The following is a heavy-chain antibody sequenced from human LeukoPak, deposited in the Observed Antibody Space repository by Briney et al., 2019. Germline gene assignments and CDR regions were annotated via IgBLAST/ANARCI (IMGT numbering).Heavy chain of an antibody. J-gene: IGHJ4*02. CDR3: ARREDFWSEYQTGAFDY. D-gene: IGHD3-3*01. V-gene: IGHV4-59*08. CDR2: FYYGGTT. Sequence: KPSETLSLTCTVSGGSISGFYWSWIRQPPGKGLEWIGYFYYGGTTDYNPSLKSRVTISVGTSTNQFSLKLSSVTVADTAVYYCARREDFWSEYQTGAFDYWGQGTLVTVSA. CDR1: GGSISGFY.